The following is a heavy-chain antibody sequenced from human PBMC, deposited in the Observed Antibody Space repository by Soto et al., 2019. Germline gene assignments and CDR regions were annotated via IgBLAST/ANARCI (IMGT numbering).Heavy chain of an antibody. V-gene: IGHV1-24*01. D-gene: IGHD2-2*01. CDR2: FDFEDDEA. CDR1: GDTLTDLS. CDR3: AAGGYRNWFDH. J-gene: IGHJ5*02. Sequence: ASVKVSCKISGDTLTDLSIHWVRQAPGKGLEWMGGFDFEDDEAIFAQKFQGRVTMTEDTSTGTAYMELSSLRSEDTAVYYCAAGGYRNWFDHWGQGTLVTVSS.